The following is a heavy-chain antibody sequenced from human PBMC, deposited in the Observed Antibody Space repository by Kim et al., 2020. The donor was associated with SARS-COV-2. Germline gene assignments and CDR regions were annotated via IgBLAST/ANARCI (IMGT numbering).Heavy chain of an antibody. D-gene: IGHD3-10*01. Sequence: ASVKVSCRASGYRFPGYSIHWVRQAPGQTLEWMGRITPDGGSTIVPQKFQGRVTLTRDTSLTTAYMELSGLRSDDSALYYCARVADFGSGHYYFDHWGQGTLVTVSS. CDR3: ARVADFGSGHYYFDH. CDR2: ITPDGGST. V-gene: IGHV1-2*06. CDR1: GYRFPGYS. J-gene: IGHJ4*02.